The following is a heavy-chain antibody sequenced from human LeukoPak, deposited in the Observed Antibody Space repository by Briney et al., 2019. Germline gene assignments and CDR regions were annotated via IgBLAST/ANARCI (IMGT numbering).Heavy chain of an antibody. J-gene: IGHJ4*02. CDR3: ATYYSYGNYFDY. D-gene: IGHD5-18*01. CDR1: GFTFSSYA. Sequence: GGSLRLSCAASGFTFSSYAMHWVRQAPGKGLEWVAVISYDGSNKYYADSVKGRFTISRDNSKNTLYLQMNSLRAEDTAVYYCATYYSYGNYFDYWGQGTLVTVSS. V-gene: IGHV3-30-3*01. CDR2: ISYDGSNK.